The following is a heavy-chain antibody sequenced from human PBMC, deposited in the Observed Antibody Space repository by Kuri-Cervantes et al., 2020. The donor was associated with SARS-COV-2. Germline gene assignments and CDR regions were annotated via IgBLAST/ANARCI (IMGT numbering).Heavy chain of an antibody. V-gene: IGHV1-8*03. CDR2: MNPNSGNT. CDR3: AREGYCSSTSCSQGGPYAFDI. CDR1: GYTFTSYD. Sequence: ASVKVSCKASGYTFTSYDINWVRQATGQGLEWMGWMNPNSGNTGYAQKFQGRVTITRNTSISTAYMELSNLRSEDTAVYYCAREGYCSSTSCSQGGPYAFDIWGQGTMVTVSS. D-gene: IGHD2-2*01. J-gene: IGHJ3*02.